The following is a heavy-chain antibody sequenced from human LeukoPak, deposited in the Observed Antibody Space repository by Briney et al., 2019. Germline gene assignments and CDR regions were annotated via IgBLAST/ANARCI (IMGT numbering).Heavy chain of an antibody. CDR1: GFTFSDYY. CDR2: IKQDGSEK. D-gene: IGHD6-6*01. Sequence: GGSLRHSCSASGFTFSDYYMSWIRQAPGKGLEWVANIKQDGSEKYYVDSVKGRFTISRDNAKNSLYLQMNSLRAEDTAVYYCARAPGLAARPYFDYWGQGTLVTVSS. J-gene: IGHJ4*02. CDR3: ARAPGLAARPYFDY. V-gene: IGHV3-7*01.